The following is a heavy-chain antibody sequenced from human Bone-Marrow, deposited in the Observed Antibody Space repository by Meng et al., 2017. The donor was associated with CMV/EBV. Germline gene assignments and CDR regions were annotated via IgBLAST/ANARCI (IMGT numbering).Heavy chain of an antibody. CDR2: ISWNSGSI. J-gene: IGHJ4*02. CDR1: GFTFDDYA. CDR3: AKDIRYSSGWYRISGFDD. D-gene: IGHD6-19*01. V-gene: IGHV3-9*01. Sequence: GGSLRLSCAASGFTFDDYAMHWVRQAPGKGLEWVSGISWNSGSIGYADSVKGRFTISRDNAKNSLYLQMNSLRAEDTALYYCAKDIRYSSGWYRISGFDDWGQGTLVTVSS.